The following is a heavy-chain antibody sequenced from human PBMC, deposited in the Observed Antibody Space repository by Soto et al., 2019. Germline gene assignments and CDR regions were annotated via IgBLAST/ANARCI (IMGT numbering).Heavy chain of an antibody. CDR2: IYHSGST. D-gene: IGHD3-16*02. J-gene: IGHJ4*02. CDR1: GGPISSGGYS. V-gene: IGHV4-30-2*01. CDR3: ARGRYYFDY. Sequence: PSETLSLTCAVSGGPISSGGYSWSWIRQPPGKGLEWIGYIYHSGSTYYNPSLKSRVTISVDRSKNQFSLKLSSVTAADTAAYYCARGRYYFDYWGQGTLVTASS.